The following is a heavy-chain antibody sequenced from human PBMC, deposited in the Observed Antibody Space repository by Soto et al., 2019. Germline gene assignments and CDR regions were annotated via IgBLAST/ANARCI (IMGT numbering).Heavy chain of an antibody. D-gene: IGHD2-15*01. J-gene: IGHJ6*02. Sequence: EVQLLESGGGLVQPGGSLRLSCAASGFTFSSYAMSWVRQAPGKGLEWVSAISGSGGSTYYADSVKGRFTISRDNSKNTLYLQMNSLSAEDTAVYYCAKDPGYCSGGSCYSTGYYYGMDVWGQGTTVTVSS. CDR2: ISGSGGST. CDR1: GFTFSSYA. CDR3: AKDPGYCSGGSCYSTGYYYGMDV. V-gene: IGHV3-23*01.